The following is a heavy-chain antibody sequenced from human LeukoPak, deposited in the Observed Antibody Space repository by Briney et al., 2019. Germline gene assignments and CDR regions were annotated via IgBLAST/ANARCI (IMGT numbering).Heavy chain of an antibody. D-gene: IGHD3-16*01. J-gene: IGHJ6*04. Sequence: PGGSLRLACAAYGFSFSSYWMHWVRHAPGKGLVWVSRINSDGSSTSYADSGKGRYTISRDNAKNTLYLQMNSLRAEDTAVYYCARGRRGSYYYYYGMDVWGKGTTVTVSS. CDR1: GFSFSSYW. V-gene: IGHV3-74*01. CDR2: INSDGSST. CDR3: ARGRRGSYYYYYGMDV.